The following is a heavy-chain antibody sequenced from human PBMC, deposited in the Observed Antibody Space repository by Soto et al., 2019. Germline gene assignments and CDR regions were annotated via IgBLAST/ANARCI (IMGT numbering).Heavy chain of an antibody. CDR2: ISSSSSYI. D-gene: IGHD5-18*01. J-gene: IGHJ4*02. V-gene: IGHV3-21*01. CDR3: ARDQPGYSYGYELGY. CDR1: GFTFSSYS. Sequence: EVQLVESRGGLVKPGGSLRLSCAASGFTFSSYSMNWVRQAPGKGLEWVSSISSSSSYIYYADSVKGRFTISRDNAKNSLYLQMNSLRVEDTAVYYCARDQPGYSYGYELGYWGQGTLVTVSS.